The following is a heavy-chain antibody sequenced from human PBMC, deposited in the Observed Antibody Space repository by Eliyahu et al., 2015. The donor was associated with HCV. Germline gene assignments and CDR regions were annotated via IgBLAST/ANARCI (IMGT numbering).Heavy chain of an antibody. D-gene: IGHD6-6*01. CDR3: ARHRPAAYSSSPLDY. Sequence: QLQLQESGPGLVKPSETLSLTCTVSGGSISSSSYYWGWXRQPPGKGLGWIGSIYYSGSTYYNPSLKSRVTISVDTSKNQFSLKLSSVTAADTAVYYCARHRPAAYSSSPLDYWGQGTLVTVSS. CDR1: GGSISSSSYY. CDR2: IYYSGST. V-gene: IGHV4-39*01. J-gene: IGHJ4*02.